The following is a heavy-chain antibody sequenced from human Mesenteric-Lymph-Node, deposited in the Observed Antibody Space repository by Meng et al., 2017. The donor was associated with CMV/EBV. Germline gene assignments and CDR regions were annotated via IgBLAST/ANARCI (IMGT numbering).Heavy chain of an antibody. CDR1: GGSFSGYY. D-gene: IGHD3-9*01. J-gene: IGHJ4*02. V-gene: IGHV4-34*01. CDR3: ARGSSYDILTGYFDY. Sequence: QAQSPQWGAGLLNPSETLAVTCAVYGGSFSGYYWNWIRQSPEKGLEWIGEINHSGSTTYNPSFTSRIIISVDTSTNQISLNMSSVTAADTAVYYCARGSSYDILTGYFDYWGQGALVTVSS. CDR2: INHSGST.